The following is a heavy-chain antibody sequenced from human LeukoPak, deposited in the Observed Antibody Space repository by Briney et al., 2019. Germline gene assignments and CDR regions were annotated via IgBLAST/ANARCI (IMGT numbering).Heavy chain of an antibody. D-gene: IGHD3-10*01. CDR3: ATLVWFGEYA. CDR1: GFTVISNY. J-gene: IGHJ4*02. Sequence: GGSLRLSCAASGFTVISNYMSWVRQAPGKGLEWVSVIYSGGNTYYADSVKGRFITSRDNSKNTLYLQMNSLRAEDTAVYYCATLVWFGEYAWGQGTLVTVSS. CDR2: IYSGGNT. V-gene: IGHV3-53*01.